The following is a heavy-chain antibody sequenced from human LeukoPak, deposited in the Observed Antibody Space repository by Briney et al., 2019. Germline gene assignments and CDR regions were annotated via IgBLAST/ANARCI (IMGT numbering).Heavy chain of an antibody. CDR3: AKPSGTYYYESSDYSVDH. CDR1: GFTFSNYA. CDR2: ISATGGGT. J-gene: IGHJ4*02. Sequence: GGSLRLSHEVAGFTFSNYAMSWVRQAPESGLEWVSSISATGGGTYYADSVKGLFTISRDNSKNTLYLQMNSLRAEDTAVYYCAKPSGTYYYESSDYSVDHCGQGTLVTVSS. V-gene: IGHV3-23*01. D-gene: IGHD3-22*01.